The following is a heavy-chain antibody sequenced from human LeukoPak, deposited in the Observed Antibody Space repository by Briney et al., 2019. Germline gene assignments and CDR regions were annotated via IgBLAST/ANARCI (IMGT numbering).Heavy chain of an antibody. V-gene: IGHV1-46*01. CDR3: ARSAAGTLGY. Sequence: ASVTVSCTASGYTFTGYYMHWVRQAPGQGLEWMGIINPSGGSTSYAQKFQGRVTMTRDTSTSTVYMELSSLRSEDTAVYYCARSAAGTLGYWGQGTLVTVSS. D-gene: IGHD6-25*01. CDR2: INPSGGST. J-gene: IGHJ4*02. CDR1: GYTFTGYY.